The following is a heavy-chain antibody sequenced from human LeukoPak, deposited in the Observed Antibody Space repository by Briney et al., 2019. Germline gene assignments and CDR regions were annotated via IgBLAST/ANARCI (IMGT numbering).Heavy chain of an antibody. J-gene: IGHJ4*02. D-gene: IGHD6-19*01. Sequence: ASVKVSCKASGYTFTGYYMHWVRQAPGQGLEWMGWINPNSGGTNYAQKFQGWVTMTRDTSISTAYMELSRLRSDDTAVYYCAKSLLLRYSSGWAYFDYWGQGTLVTVSS. CDR2: INPNSGGT. CDR3: AKSLLLRYSSGWAYFDY. V-gene: IGHV1-2*04. CDR1: GYTFTGYY.